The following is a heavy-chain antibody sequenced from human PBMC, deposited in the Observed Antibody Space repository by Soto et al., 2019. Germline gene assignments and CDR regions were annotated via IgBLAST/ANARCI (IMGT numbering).Heavy chain of an antibody. CDR1: GYTFTSYD. V-gene: IGHV1-8*01. CDR3: ARAHTTLGYCSCGSCYPPLNYYGMDA. D-gene: IGHD2-15*01. CDR2: MNPNSGNT. J-gene: IGHJ6*02. Sequence: GASVKVSCKASGYTFTSYDINWVRQATGQGLEWMGWMNPNSGNTGYAQKFQGRVTMTRNTSISTAYMELSSLRSEDTAVYYCARAHTTLGYCSCGSCYPPLNYYGMDAWGHGTTVTVSS.